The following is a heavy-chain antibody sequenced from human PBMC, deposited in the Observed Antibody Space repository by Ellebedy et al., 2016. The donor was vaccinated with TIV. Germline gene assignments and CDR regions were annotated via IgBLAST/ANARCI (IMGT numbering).Heavy chain of an antibody. CDR3: HAPPEV. CDR2: IKSDGSEK. Sequence: GGSLRLSCAASGFDFNEYEMNWVRQAPGKGLEWLATIKSDGSEKNYVDSVRGRFTISRDNAKNSLSLQMSSLRAEDSAVYYCHAPPEVWGQGTTVTVSS. J-gene: IGHJ6*02. V-gene: IGHV3-7*01. CDR1: GFDFNEYE.